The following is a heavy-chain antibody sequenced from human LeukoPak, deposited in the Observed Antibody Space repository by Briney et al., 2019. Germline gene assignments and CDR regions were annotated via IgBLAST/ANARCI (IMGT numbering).Heavy chain of an antibody. Sequence: PGGSLRLSCAASGFTFSSYEMNWVRQAPGKGLEWVSYISSSGNTIYYADSVKGRFTISRDNAKNSLYLQMNSLRAEDTADYYCVRDRLQLGAFDIWGQGTMVTVSS. CDR1: GFTFSSYE. V-gene: IGHV3-48*03. CDR3: VRDRLQLGAFDI. CDR2: ISSSGNTI. D-gene: IGHD5-18*01. J-gene: IGHJ3*02.